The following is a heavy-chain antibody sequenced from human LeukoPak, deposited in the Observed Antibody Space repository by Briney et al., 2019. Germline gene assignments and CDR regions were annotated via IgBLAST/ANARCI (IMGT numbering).Heavy chain of an antibody. CDR1: GYAFSSYG. CDR3: ARERWLHYFDY. CDR2: ISACNGNT. V-gene: IGHV1-18*01. J-gene: IGHJ4*02. D-gene: IGHD5-24*01. Sequence: ASVKVSCKASGYAFSSYGISWVRQAPGQGLEWMGWISACNGNTNYAGKLQGRVTMTTDTSTRTAYMELRSLRSDDTAVYYCARERWLHYFDYWGQGTLVTVSS.